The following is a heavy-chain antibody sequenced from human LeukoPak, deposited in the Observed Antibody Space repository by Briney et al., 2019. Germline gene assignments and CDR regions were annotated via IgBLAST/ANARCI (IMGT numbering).Heavy chain of an antibody. CDR1: GFTLSSYG. Sequence: GGCLRLSCAASGFTLSSYGMHWVRQAPGKGLEWVAVIWYDGSNKYYADSVKGRFTISRDNSKNTLYLQMNSLRAEDTAVYYCARAAPRGEYFDYWGQGTLVTVSS. D-gene: IGHD3-10*01. J-gene: IGHJ4*02. CDR2: IWYDGSNK. CDR3: ARAAPRGEYFDY. V-gene: IGHV3-33*01.